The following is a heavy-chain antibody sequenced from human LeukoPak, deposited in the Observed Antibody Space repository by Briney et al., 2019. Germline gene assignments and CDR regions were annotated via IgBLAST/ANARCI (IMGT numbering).Heavy chain of an antibody. D-gene: IGHD3-3*01. CDR3: ARFAPEIDFWSGHPSDAFDI. Sequence: SETLSLTCTVSGGSISSYYWSWIRQPPGKGLEWIGYIYYSGSTNYNPSLKSRVTVSVDTSKNQFSLKLSSVTAADTAVYYCARFAPEIDFWSGHPSDAFDIWGQGTMVTVSS. CDR2: IYYSGST. J-gene: IGHJ3*02. V-gene: IGHV4-59*01. CDR1: GGSISSYY.